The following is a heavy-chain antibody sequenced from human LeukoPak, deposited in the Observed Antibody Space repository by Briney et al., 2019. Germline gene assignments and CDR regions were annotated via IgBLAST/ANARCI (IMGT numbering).Heavy chain of an antibody. CDR2: INHSGST. CDR3: ARGYYGSGSHCCHMDV. Sequence: PSETLSLTCTVSDYSMNSGYYWGWVRQPPGKGLEWIGEINHSGSTNYNSSLKSRVTISVDTSKNQFSLKLSSVTAADTAVYYCARGYYGSGSHCCHMDVWGKGTTITVS. J-gene: IGHJ6*03. CDR1: DYSMNSGYY. D-gene: IGHD3-10*01. V-gene: IGHV4-38-2*02.